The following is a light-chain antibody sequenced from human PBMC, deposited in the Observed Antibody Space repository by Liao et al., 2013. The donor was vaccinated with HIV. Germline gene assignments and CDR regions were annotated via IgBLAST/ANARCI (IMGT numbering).Light chain of an antibody. J-gene: IGLJ2*01. Sequence: SYELTQPPSVSASPGQTARITCSGDALPDQYAYWFQQKPGQAPVLVISKDTERPSVIPERFSGSSSGTRVTLTISGVRAEDEADYYCQSTDSSGANVVFGGGTKLTVL. CDR2: KDT. CDR3: QSTDSSGANVV. CDR1: ALPDQY. V-gene: IGLV3-25*03.